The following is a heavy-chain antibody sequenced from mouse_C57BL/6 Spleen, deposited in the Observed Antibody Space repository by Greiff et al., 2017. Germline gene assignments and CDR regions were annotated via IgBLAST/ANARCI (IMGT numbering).Heavy chain of an antibody. D-gene: IGHD2-4*01. CDR1: GYTFTDYY. CDR2: INPNNGGT. Sequence: EVQLQQSGPELVKPGASVKISCKASGYTFTDYYMNWVKQSHGKSLEWIGDINPNNGGTSYNQKFKGKATLTVAKSSSTAYMELRSLTSEDSAVYYCARSSYDYDRFWFAYWGQGTLVTVSA. J-gene: IGHJ3*01. CDR3: ARSSYDYDRFWFAY. V-gene: IGHV1-26*01.